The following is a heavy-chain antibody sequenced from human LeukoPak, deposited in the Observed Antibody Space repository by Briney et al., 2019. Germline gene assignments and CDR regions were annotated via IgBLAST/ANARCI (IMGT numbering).Heavy chain of an antibody. CDR2: FDPEDGET. CDR1: GYTLTELS. D-gene: IGHD1-26*01. CDR3: ATDLVGATARDY. J-gene: IGHJ4*02. Sequence: ASVKVSCKVSGYTLTELSMHWVRQAPGKGLEWMGGFDPEDGETIYAQKFQGRVTMTEDTSTDTAYMELSSLRSEDTAVYYCATDLVGATARDYWGQGTLVTVSS. V-gene: IGHV1-24*01.